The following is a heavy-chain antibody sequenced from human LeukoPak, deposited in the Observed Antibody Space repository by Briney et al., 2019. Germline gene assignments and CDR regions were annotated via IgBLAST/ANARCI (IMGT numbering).Heavy chain of an antibody. CDR2: ISSGGSII. CDR3: SREDASSQDY. V-gene: IGHV3-11*04. CDR1: GFPFSDYY. J-gene: IGHJ4*02. D-gene: IGHD6-13*01. Sequence: PGGSLRLSCAASGFPFSDYYMSWIRQAPGKGLEWVSYISSGGSIIYYADSVKGRFTISRDNAKNSLYLQMNSLRADDTAVYYCSREDASSQDYWGQGTLVTVSS.